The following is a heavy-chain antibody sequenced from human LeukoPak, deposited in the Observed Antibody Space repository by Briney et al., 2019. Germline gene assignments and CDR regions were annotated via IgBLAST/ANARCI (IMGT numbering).Heavy chain of an antibody. V-gene: IGHV3-30*04. CDR3: ARDLYSSSWYGYYYGMDV. J-gene: IGHJ6*02. D-gene: IGHD6-13*01. Sequence: GGSLRLSCAATGFTFSSYAMHWVRQAPGKGLEWVAIKSYDGSNKYYADSVKGRFTISRDNSKNTLYLQMNNLRAEDTAVYYCARDLYSSSWYGYYYGMDVWGQGTTVTVSS. CDR2: KSYDGSNK. CDR1: GFTFSSYA.